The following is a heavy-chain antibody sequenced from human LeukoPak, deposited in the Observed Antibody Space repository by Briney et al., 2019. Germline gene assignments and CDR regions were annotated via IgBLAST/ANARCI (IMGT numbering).Heavy chain of an antibody. CDR1: GGTFSSYA. CDR3: ARCTYYDFWSGYSDAFDI. Sequence: GSSVKVSCQASGGTFSSYALSWVRQAPGQGLEWMGGIIPIFGTANYAQKFQGRVTITADESTSTAYMELSSLRSEDTAVYYCARCTYYDFWSGYSDAFDIWGQGTMVTVSS. D-gene: IGHD3-3*01. V-gene: IGHV1-69*01. J-gene: IGHJ3*02. CDR2: IIPIFGTA.